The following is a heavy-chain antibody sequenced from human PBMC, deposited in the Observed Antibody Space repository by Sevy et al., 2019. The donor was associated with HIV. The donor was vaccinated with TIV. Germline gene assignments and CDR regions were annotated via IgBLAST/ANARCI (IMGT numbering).Heavy chain of an antibody. CDR2: ISYDGSNK. J-gene: IGHJ4*02. CDR1: GFTLSSYA. Sequence: GGSLRLSCTASGFTLSSYAMHWVRQAPGKGLEWVAVISYDGSNKYYADSVKGRFTISRDNSKNTLYLQMNSLRAEDTAVYYCARHPYSSSSSFDYWGQGTLVTVSS. D-gene: IGHD6-6*01. CDR3: ARHPYSSSSSFDY. V-gene: IGHV3-30*04.